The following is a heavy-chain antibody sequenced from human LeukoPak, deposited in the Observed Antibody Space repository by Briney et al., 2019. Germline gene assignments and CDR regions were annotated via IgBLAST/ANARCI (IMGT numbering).Heavy chain of an antibody. CDR1: GYTFTSYY. CDR2: INPSGGST. J-gene: IGHJ6*03. Sequence: ASVKVSCKASGYTFTSYYMHWVRQAPGQRLEWMGIINPSGGSTSYAQKFQGRVTITRNTSISTAYMGLSSLRSEDTAVYYCARAGSSWSHYYYYYYMDVWGKGTTVTVSS. V-gene: IGHV1-46*01. CDR3: ARAGSSWSHYYYYYYMDV. D-gene: IGHD6-13*01.